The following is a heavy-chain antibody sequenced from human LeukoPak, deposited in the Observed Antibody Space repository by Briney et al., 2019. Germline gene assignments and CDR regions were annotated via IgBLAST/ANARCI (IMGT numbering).Heavy chain of an antibody. CDR3: AREKVNYYDSSGYCRYFDY. J-gene: IGHJ4*02. D-gene: IGHD3-22*01. CDR2: INPNSGGT. Sequence: ASVKVSCKASGYTFTGYYMHWVRQAPGQGFEWMGWINPNSGGTNYAQKLQGRVTMTRDTSISTAYMELSRLRSDDTAVYYCAREKVNYYDSSGYCRYFDYWGQGTLVTVSS. V-gene: IGHV1-2*02. CDR1: GYTFTGYY.